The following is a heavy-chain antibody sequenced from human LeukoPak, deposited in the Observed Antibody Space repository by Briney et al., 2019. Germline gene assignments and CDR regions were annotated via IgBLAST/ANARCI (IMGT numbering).Heavy chain of an antibody. CDR3: ASFPHMAGPFDY. CDR2: IIPIFGTA. J-gene: IGHJ4*02. V-gene: IGHV1-69*06. D-gene: IGHD6-19*01. CDR1: GGTFSSYA. Sequence: ASVKVSCKASGGTFSSYAINWVRQAPGQGLEWMGGIIPIFGTANYAQKFQGRVTITADKSTSTAYMELSSLRSEDTAVYYCASFPHMAGPFDYWGQGTLVTVSS.